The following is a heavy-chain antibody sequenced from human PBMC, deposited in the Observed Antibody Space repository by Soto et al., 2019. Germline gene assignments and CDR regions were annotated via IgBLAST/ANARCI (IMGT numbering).Heavy chain of an antibody. CDR1: GYTFTRSG. J-gene: IGHJ6*02. CDR2: ISTYNGDT. Sequence: ASVKGSCKAAGYTFTRSGISWVRQAPGQGLEWMGWISTYNGDTNYAQTFQGRVTMTTDTSTSTVHMEVRSLRSDDTAVYYCAREGVAPYYYYGMAVWGQGTPVTVSS. CDR3: AREGVAPYYYYGMAV. D-gene: IGHD5-12*01. V-gene: IGHV1-18*01.